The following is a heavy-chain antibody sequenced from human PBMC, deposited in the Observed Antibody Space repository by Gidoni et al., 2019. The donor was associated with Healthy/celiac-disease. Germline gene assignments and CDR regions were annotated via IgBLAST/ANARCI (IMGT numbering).Heavy chain of an antibody. J-gene: IGHJ5*02. V-gene: IGHV1-24*01. Sequence: QVQLVQSGAEVKKPGASVKVSCKVSGYTLTELSMHWVRQAPGKGLEWMGGFDPEDGETIYAQKFQGRVTMTEDTSTDTAYMELSSLRSEDTAVYYCATPYTHCSGGSCYSFSFDPWGQGTLVTVSS. CDR1: GYTLTELS. CDR3: ATPYTHCSGGSCYSFSFDP. CDR2: FDPEDGET. D-gene: IGHD2-15*01.